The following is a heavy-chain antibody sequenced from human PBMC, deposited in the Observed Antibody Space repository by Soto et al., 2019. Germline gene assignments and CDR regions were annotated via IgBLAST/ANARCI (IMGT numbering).Heavy chain of an antibody. D-gene: IGHD3-10*01. CDR3: ARDRLVRGYYYYMDV. CDR1: GGSISSYY. CDR2: IYYSGST. J-gene: IGHJ6*03. Sequence: SSETLSLTCTVSGGSISSYYWSWIRQPPGKGLEWIGYIYYSGSTNYNPSLKSRVTVSVDTSKNQFSLKLSSVTAADTAVYYCARDRLVRGYYYYMDVWGKGTTVTVSS. V-gene: IGHV4-59*01.